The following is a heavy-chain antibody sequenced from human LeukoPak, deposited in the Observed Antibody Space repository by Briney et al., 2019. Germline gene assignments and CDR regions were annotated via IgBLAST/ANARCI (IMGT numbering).Heavy chain of an antibody. D-gene: IGHD3-22*01. J-gene: IGHJ4*02. V-gene: IGHV3-48*02. Sequence: GGSLRLSCAASSFTFSNYNMNWVRQAPGKGLEWVSYISSSSITIYYTDSLKGRFTISRDNAKSSLYLQMDSLRDEDTAVYYCTRDRSSGYPGSFDYWGQGILVTVSS. CDR3: TRDRSSGYPGSFDY. CDR1: SFTFSNYN. CDR2: ISSSSITI.